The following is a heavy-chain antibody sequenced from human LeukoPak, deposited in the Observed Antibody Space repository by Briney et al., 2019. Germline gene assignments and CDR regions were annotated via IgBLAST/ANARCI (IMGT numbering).Heavy chain of an antibody. V-gene: IGHV4-59*01. D-gene: IGHD6-13*01. CDR2: IYYSGST. J-gene: IGHJ4*02. CDR3: ARVRSHPRSERWYSSSRTFDY. Sequence: SETLSLTCTVSGGSISSYYWNWIRQPPGKGLEWIGYIYYSGSTNYNPSLKSRVTISVDTSKNQFSLKLSSVTAADTAVYYCARVRSHPRSERWYSSSRTFDYRGQGTLVTVSS. CDR1: GGSISSYY.